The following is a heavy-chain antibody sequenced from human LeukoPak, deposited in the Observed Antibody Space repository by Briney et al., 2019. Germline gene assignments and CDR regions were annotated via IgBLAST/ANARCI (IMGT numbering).Heavy chain of an antibody. Sequence: ASVKVSCKASGYIFSDYYMHWVRQAPGQGLEWLGWINPKSGAADYAQQFRGRVTMTRDTSTSTVYMELSSLRSEDTAVYYCASTRPGAFYYGSELGYWGQGTLVTVSS. V-gene: IGHV1-2*02. D-gene: IGHD3-10*01. CDR3: ASTRPGAFYYGSELGY. CDR1: GYIFSDYY. CDR2: INPKSGAA. J-gene: IGHJ4*02.